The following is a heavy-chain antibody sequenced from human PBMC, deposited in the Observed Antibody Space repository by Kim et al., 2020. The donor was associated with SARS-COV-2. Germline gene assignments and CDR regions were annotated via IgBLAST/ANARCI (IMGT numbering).Heavy chain of an antibody. CDR3: TTEDGGSSGYYYGMDV. J-gene: IGHJ6*02. Sequence: VKGRFTISREDSKNTLYLQMNSLKTEDTAVYYCTTEDGGSSGYYYGMDVWGQGTTVTVSS. D-gene: IGHD6-6*01. V-gene: IGHV3-15*01.